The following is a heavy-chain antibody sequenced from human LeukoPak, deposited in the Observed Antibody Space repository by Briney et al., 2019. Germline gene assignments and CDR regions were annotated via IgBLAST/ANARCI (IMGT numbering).Heavy chain of an antibody. D-gene: IGHD5-12*01. CDR2: ISWNSSSI. Sequence: GGSLRLSCAASGFTFDDYAMHWVRQAPGKGLEWVSGISWNSSSIGYADSVKGRFTISRDNAKNSLYLQMNSLRAEDTALYYCAKRQSGYDYFDYWGQGTLVTVSS. J-gene: IGHJ4*02. CDR3: AKRQSGYDYFDY. CDR1: GFTFDDYA. V-gene: IGHV3-9*01.